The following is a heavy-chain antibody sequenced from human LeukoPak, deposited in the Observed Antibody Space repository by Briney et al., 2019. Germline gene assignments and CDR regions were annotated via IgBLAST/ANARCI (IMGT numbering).Heavy chain of an antibody. CDR3: ARDGDGSGSYRGY. J-gene: IGHJ4*02. D-gene: IGHD3-10*01. CDR1: GYTFTSFD. CDR2: MNPNSGNT. Sequence: ASVKVSCKASGYTFTSFDINWVRQATGQGLEWMGWMNPNSGNTGYAQKFQGRVTMTRNTSISTAYMELSSLRSEDTAVYFFARDGDGSGSYRGYWGQGTLVTVSS. V-gene: IGHV1-8*01.